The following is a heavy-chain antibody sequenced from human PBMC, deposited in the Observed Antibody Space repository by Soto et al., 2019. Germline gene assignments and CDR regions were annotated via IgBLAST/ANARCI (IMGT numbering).Heavy chain of an antibody. Sequence: EVQLVESGGGLVQPGRSLRLSCATSGFTFDDYAMHWVRQAPGKGLEWVSGISWNSGSIGYADSVKGRSTISRDNAKNSLHLQMNSLRAEDTALYYCAKDEHLMRGYKGDREPNYWGQGTLVTVSS. D-gene: IGHD5-12*01. CDR3: AKDEHLMRGYKGDREPNY. CDR1: GFTFDDYA. V-gene: IGHV3-9*01. J-gene: IGHJ4*02. CDR2: ISWNSGSI.